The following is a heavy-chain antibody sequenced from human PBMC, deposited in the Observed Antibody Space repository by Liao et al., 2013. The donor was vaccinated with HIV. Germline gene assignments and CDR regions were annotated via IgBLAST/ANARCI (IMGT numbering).Heavy chain of an antibody. D-gene: IGHD7-27*01. CDR3: ASRTANWGNFDY. CDR1: GGPFSYYH. Sequence: QVQLQQWGAGLLKPSETLSLTCAVYGGPFSYYHWAWIRQAPGKGLEWIGETNHTGNTNYNPSLKSRVIISVDSSKNQFSLKLSSVTAADTAVYYCASRTANWGNFDYWGQGALVTVSS. J-gene: IGHJ4*02. CDR2: TNHTGNT. V-gene: IGHV4-34*02.